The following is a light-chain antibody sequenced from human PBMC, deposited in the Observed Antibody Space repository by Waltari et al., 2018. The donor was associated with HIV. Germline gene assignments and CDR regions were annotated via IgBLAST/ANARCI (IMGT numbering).Light chain of an antibody. J-gene: IGLJ1*01. CDR3: CSYAGSYTFV. Sequence: QSALPPPRSVSGSPGQSVSISSTGTSSAVGGTNFASWYQQHPGKAPKLMIFDVSKRPSGVPDRFSGSKSGHTASLTISGLQSEDEADYYCCSYAGSYTFVFGSGTKVTVL. V-gene: IGLV2-11*01. CDR1: SSAVGGTNF. CDR2: DVS.